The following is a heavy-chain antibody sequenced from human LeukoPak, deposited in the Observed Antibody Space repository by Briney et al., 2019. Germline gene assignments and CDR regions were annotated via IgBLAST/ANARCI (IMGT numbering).Heavy chain of an antibody. CDR1: GFTFNTYG. Sequence: PGGSLRLSCAASGFTFNTYGMTWVRQAPGKGLEWVSAITSSGGSTYYGDSVKGRFTISRDNSKNTLYLQMNSLRAEDTAVYYCARTQNHYDSSGYDFDYWGQGTLVTVSS. D-gene: IGHD3-22*01. CDR2: ITSSGGST. J-gene: IGHJ4*02. CDR3: ARTQNHYDSSGYDFDY. V-gene: IGHV3-23*01.